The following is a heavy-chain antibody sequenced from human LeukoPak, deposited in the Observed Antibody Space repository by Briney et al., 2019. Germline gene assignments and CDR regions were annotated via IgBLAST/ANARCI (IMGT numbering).Heavy chain of an antibody. Sequence: SETLSLTCTVSGGSISSGDYYWSWIRQPPGKGLEWIGYIYYSGSTYYSPSLKSRVTISVDTSKNQFSLKLSSVTAADTAVYYCARTPTTVTTPYYFDYWGQGTLVTVSS. J-gene: IGHJ4*02. CDR3: ARTPTTVTTPYYFDY. CDR1: GGSISSGDYY. V-gene: IGHV4-30-4*01. D-gene: IGHD4-17*01. CDR2: IYYSGST.